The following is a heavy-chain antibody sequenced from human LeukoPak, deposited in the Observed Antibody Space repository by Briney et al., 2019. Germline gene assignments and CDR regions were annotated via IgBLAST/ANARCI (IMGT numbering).Heavy chain of an antibody. CDR1: GFTSSSYG. D-gene: IGHD3-10*01. J-gene: IGHJ4*02. CDR2: ISSSSSYI. CDR3: ARGEELLFDY. V-gene: IGHV3-21*05. Sequence: GGSLRLSCAASGFTSSSYGMHWVRQAPGKGLEWVSYISSSSSYIYYADSVKGRFTISRDNAKNSLYLRMNSLRAEDTAVYYCARGEELLFDYWGQGTLVTVSS.